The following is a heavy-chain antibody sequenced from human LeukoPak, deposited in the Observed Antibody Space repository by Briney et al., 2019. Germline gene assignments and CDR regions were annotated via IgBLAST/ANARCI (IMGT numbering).Heavy chain of an antibody. CDR2: IYYSGST. CDR3: ARRAMLLWFGLDAEYFQH. Sequence: PSETLSLTCTVSGGSISSSSYYWGWIRQPPGKGLEWIGSIYYSGSTYYNPSLKSRVTISVDTSKNQFSLKLSSVTAADTAVYYCARRAMLLWFGLDAEYFQHWGQGTLVTVSS. V-gene: IGHV4-39*07. J-gene: IGHJ1*01. CDR1: GGSISSSSYY. D-gene: IGHD3-10*01.